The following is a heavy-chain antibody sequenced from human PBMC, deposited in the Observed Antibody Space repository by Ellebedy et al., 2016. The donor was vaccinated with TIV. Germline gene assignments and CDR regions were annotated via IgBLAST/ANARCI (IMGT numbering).Heavy chain of an antibody. CDR1: GFTFSSYA. CDR3: AREVDYQIH. CDR2: ISSNGGST. D-gene: IGHD2-2*01. Sequence: GESLKISXSASGFTFSSYAMHWVRQAPGKGLEYVSAISSNGGSTYYADSVKGRFTISRDNSKNTLYLQMSSLRAEDTAVYYCAREVDYQIHWGQGTLVTVSS. V-gene: IGHV3-64D*06. J-gene: IGHJ4*02.